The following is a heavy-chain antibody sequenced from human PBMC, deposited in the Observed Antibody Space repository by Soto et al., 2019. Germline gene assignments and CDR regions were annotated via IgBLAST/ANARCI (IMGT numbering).Heavy chain of an antibody. V-gene: IGHV4-34*01. J-gene: IGHJ3*02. D-gene: IGHD3-3*01. CDR3: ARGRPYYDFWSGYGKNAFDI. Sequence: QVQLQQWGAGLLKPSETLSLTCAVYGGSFSGYYWSWIRQPPGKGLEWIGEINHSGSTNYNPSLKSRVTISVDTSKNQFSLKLSSVPAADTAVYYCARGRPYYDFWSGYGKNAFDIWGQGTMVTVSS. CDR2: INHSGST. CDR1: GGSFSGYY.